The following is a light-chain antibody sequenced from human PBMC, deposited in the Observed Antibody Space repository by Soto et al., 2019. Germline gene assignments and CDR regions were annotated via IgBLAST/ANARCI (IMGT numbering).Light chain of an antibody. J-gene: IGLJ1*01. CDR3: SSYTSSSTLV. V-gene: IGLV2-14*01. Sequence: QSALTQPASVSGSPGQSITISCTGTSSDVGNYNYVSWYQQHPGKVPKLMIYDVNNRPSGVSNRFSGSKSGNTASLTISGLQAEDESDCYCSSYTSSSTLVFGTGTKLTVL. CDR2: DVN. CDR1: SSDVGNYNY.